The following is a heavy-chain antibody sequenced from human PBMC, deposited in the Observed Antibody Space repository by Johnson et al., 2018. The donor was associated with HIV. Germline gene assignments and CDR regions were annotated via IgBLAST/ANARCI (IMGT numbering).Heavy chain of an antibody. CDR3: ARSVNAGRPFDI. J-gene: IGHJ3*02. CDR1: GFTFSSYA. D-gene: IGHD2-8*01. Sequence: QMQLVESGGGLVQPGRSLSLSCTASGFTFSSYAMHWVRQAPGKGLEWVAVISYDGSNKYYADSVKGRFTVSRDNAKNSFYLQMNSLRAEDTAVYYCARSVNAGRPFDIWGQGTLVTVSS. V-gene: IGHV3-30*04. CDR2: ISYDGSNK.